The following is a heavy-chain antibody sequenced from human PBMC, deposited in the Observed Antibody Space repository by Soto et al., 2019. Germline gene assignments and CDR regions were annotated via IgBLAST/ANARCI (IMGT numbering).Heavy chain of an antibody. D-gene: IGHD6-19*01. CDR3: VKGAWLDY. Sequence: PGGSLRLSCAASGFTFSTFDMSWVRQPPGKGLEWVSVISGRDDSANYADSVKGRFTISKDKSSNTLYLQMNNLRAEDTAVYHCVKGAWLDYWGQGT. J-gene: IGHJ4*02. V-gene: IGHV3-23*01. CDR1: GFTFSTFD. CDR2: ISGRDDSA.